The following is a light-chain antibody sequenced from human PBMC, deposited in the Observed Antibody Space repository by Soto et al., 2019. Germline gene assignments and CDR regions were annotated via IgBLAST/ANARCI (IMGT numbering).Light chain of an antibody. Sequence: DIQMTQSPSTLSASVGDTVTITCRASQSISNWLAWYQQKPGQAPKLLIHKASTLESGVPSRFSGSGSGTEFNLTISSMQPDDFATFYCQQYDRFTYTFGQGTKLEIK. CDR2: KAS. CDR3: QQYDRFTYT. V-gene: IGKV1-5*03. J-gene: IGKJ2*01. CDR1: QSISNW.